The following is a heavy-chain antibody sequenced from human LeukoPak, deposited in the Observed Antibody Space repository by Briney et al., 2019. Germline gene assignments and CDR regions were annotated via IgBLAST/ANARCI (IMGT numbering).Heavy chain of an antibody. V-gene: IGHV4-34*01. Sequence: SETLSLTCAVYGGSFSGYYWSWIRQPPGKGLEWIGEINHSGSTNYNPSLKSRVTISVDTSKNQFSLQLSSVTAADTAVYYCASTGQQLGARYFDYWDQGTLVTVSS. J-gene: IGHJ4*02. CDR3: ASTGQQLGARYFDY. CDR2: INHSGST. D-gene: IGHD6-13*01. CDR1: GGSFSGYY.